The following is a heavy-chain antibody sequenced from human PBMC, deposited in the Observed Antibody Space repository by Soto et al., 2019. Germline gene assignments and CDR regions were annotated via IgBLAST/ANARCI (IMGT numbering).Heavy chain of an antibody. CDR3: ARILGYCSGGSCDYGMDV. Sequence: QVQLVESGGSVVQPGRSLRLSCAASGFTFSSYGMHWVRQAPGKGLEWVAVIWYDGSNKYYADSVKGRFTISRDNSKNTLYLQMNSLRAEDTAVYYCARILGYCSGGSCDYGMDVWGQGTTVTVSS. CDR2: IWYDGSNK. V-gene: IGHV3-33*01. J-gene: IGHJ6*02. D-gene: IGHD2-15*01. CDR1: GFTFSSYG.